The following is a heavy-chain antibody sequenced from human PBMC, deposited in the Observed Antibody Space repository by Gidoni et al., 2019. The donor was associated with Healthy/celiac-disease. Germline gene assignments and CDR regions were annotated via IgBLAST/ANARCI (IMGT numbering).Heavy chain of an antibody. Sequence: EVQLVESGGGLVKPGGSLRLSCAASVFPFRRYSMTWVRQAPGKGLEWVSSISSSSSSYIYDADSVKGRFTISRDNAKNSLYLQMNSLRAEDTAVYYCARDEGYDSSGYYRWGQGTLVTVSS. CDR3: ARDEGYDSSGYYR. CDR1: VFPFRRYS. CDR2: ISSSSSSYI. D-gene: IGHD3-22*01. V-gene: IGHV3-21*01. J-gene: IGHJ5*02.